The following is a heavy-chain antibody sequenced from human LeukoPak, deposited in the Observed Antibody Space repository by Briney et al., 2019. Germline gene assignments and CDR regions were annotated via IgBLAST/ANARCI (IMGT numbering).Heavy chain of an antibody. V-gene: IGHV4-31*03. CDR3: ARKGLTY. CDR2: IYYSGST. D-gene: IGHD2-21*01. J-gene: IGHJ4*02. CDR1: GGSIRSGGYY. Sequence: PSETLSLTCTVSGGSIRSGGYYWSWIRQHPGKVLEWIGYIYYSGSTYYNPSLKSRVTTSVDTSKNQCSLKRSFVTAADAAVYYCARKGLTYWGQGTLVTVSS.